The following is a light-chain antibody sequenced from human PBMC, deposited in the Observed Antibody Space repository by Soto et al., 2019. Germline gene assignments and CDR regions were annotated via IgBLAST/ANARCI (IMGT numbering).Light chain of an antibody. V-gene: IGKV1-39*01. Sequence: DIQMTQSPSSLSASVGDRVTITCRASQSISSYLNWYQQKPGKAPKLLIYAASSLQSGVPSRFSGSGSVTDFTLTISSLQPEDFATYYCQQSYSTPPEGWTFGQGTKVEIK. J-gene: IGKJ1*01. CDR3: QQSYSTPPEGWT. CDR1: QSISSY. CDR2: AAS.